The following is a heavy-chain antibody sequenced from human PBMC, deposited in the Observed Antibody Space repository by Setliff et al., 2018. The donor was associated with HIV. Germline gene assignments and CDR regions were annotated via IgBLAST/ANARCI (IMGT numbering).Heavy chain of an antibody. Sequence: SVKVSCKASGYTFSNYDINWVRQAPGQGLEWMGGIIPLYGTSNYAQKFHGRVAITADELMTTAYMELTSLRSEDTAVYFCASASGYCRSGVCDIGVHKTPDKYYCDSWGQGTLVTVSS. CDR1: GYTFSNYD. J-gene: IGHJ4*02. CDR3: ASASGYCRSGVCDIGVHKTPDKYYCDS. D-gene: IGHD2-2*03. CDR2: IIPLYGTS. V-gene: IGHV1-69*13.